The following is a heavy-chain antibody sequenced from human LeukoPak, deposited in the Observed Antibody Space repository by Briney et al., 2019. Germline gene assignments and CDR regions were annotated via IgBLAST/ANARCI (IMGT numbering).Heavy chain of an antibody. J-gene: IGHJ3*02. V-gene: IGHV3-23*01. D-gene: IGHD4-17*01. CDR2: ISFSGGST. CDR1: VCTFSSWS. Sequence: PGGSLRLFCAFSVCTFSSWSMRCVPDARGKGLEEGSAISFSGGSTYYAASVKGRFTISRDNSKNTLYLQMNSLRAEDTAVYYCARRHPSRHGDRRDAFDIWGQGTMVTVSS. CDR3: ARRHPSRHGDRRDAFDI.